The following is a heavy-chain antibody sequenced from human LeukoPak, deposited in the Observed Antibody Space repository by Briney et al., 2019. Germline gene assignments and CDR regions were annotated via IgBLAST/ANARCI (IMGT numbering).Heavy chain of an antibody. J-gene: IGHJ5*02. CDR1: GGTFSSYA. CDR2: IIPTFGTA. V-gene: IGHV1-69*05. D-gene: IGHD2-2*01. Sequence: SVKVSCKASGGTFSSYAISWVRQAPGQGLEWMGGIIPTFGTANYAQKFQGRVTITTDESTSTAYMELSSLRSEDTAVYYCARFERYCSSTSCYYTFDPWGQGTLVTVSS. CDR3: ARFERYCSSTSCYYTFDP.